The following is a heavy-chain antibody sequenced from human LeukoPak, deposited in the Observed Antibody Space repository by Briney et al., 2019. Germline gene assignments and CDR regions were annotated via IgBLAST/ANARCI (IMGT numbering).Heavy chain of an antibody. CDR2: IYTSGST. V-gene: IGHV4-61*02. J-gene: IGHJ5*02. Sequence: SETLSLTCTVSGGSISSGSYYWSWIRQPAGKGLEWIGRIYTSGSTNYNPSLKSRVTISVDTSKNQFSLKLSSVTAADTAVYYCARDPYSGSYDWFDPWGQGTLVTVSS. CDR1: GGSISSGSYY. D-gene: IGHD1-26*01. CDR3: ARDPYSGSYDWFDP.